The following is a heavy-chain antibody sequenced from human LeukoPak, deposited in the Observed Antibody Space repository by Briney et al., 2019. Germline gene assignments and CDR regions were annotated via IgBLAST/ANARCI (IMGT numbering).Heavy chain of an antibody. Sequence: SVQVSCKASGYTFTGYYIHWVRPAPGQGLEWMGWINPNSGATNYDQQFQGGVAMTRDTSISTAYMELSRLRSDDTAVYYCARYCSSASCQSYFDYWGQGTLVTVSS. D-gene: IGHD2-2*01. CDR2: INPNSGAT. V-gene: IGHV1-2*02. CDR1: GYTFTGYY. CDR3: ARYCSSASCQSYFDY. J-gene: IGHJ4*02.